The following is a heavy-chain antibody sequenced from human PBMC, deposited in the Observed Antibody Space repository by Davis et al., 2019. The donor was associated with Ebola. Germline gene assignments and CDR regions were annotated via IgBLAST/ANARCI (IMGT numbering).Heavy chain of an antibody. CDR3: ARDSGTVTTHGDY. D-gene: IGHD4-17*01. CDR2: IIPIFGTA. CDR1: GGTFSSYA. Sequence: SVKVSCKASGGTFSSYAISWVRQAPGQGLEWMGGIIPIFGTANYAQKLQGRVTMTTDTSTSTAYMELRSLRSDDTAVCYCARDSGTVTTHGDYWGQGTLVTVSS. J-gene: IGHJ4*02. V-gene: IGHV1-69*05.